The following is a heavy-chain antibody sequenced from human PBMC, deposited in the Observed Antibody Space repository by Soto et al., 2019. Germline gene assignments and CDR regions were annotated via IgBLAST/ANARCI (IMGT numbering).Heavy chain of an antibody. CDR2: VYPSDSDT. V-gene: IGHV5-51*01. CDR1: GYNFAGYW. CDR3: ARGGVSTRTFDY. J-gene: IGHJ4*02. D-gene: IGHD3-3*01. Sequence: LKVSCKGSGYNFAGYWIAWVRQMPGKGLELMGIVYPSDSDTRYRPSFQGQVTISADKSISSAYLQWSSLRASDTAMYYCARGGVSTRTFDYWGQGTPVTVSS.